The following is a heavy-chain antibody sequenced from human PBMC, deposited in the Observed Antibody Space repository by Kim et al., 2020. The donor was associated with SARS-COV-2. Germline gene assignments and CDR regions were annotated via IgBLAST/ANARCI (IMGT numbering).Heavy chain of an antibody. Sequence: PSLKSRVTISVDTSKNQVSLKLSSVTAADTAVYYCARSKGGYDSSGFPDYWGQGTLVTVSS. CDR3: ARSKGGYDSSGFPDY. J-gene: IGHJ4*02. V-gene: IGHV4-31*02. D-gene: IGHD3-22*01.